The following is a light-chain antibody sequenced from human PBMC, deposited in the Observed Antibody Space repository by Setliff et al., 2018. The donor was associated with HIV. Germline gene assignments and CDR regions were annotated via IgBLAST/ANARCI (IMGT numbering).Light chain of an antibody. Sequence: DIQMTQSPSSLSASLGDRVTITCRASQSISTHLNWYQHNGGIAPKLLIYAASSLRSGVPSRFSGSGSGTDFTLTIDGLQPEDFATYSCQQSDSNPLTFGGGTKVDIK. J-gene: IGKJ4*01. V-gene: IGKV1-39*01. CDR2: AAS. CDR1: QSISTH. CDR3: QQSDSNPLT.